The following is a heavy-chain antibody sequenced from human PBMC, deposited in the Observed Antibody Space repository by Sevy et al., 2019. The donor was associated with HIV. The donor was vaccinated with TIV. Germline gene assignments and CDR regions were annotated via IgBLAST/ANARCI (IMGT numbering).Heavy chain of an antibody. J-gene: IGHJ4*02. CDR1: GFTFSDYD. CDR3: ARLFSCGGDCYYLDY. CDR2: MSHDGNYK. Sequence: GGSLRLSCAASGFTFSDYDMHWVRQAPGKGLEWVAVMSHDGNYKNHAESVKVRFTISRDNFKNTLYLKLNSHRVEDTAVYFCARLFSCGGDCYYLDYWGQGAPVTVSS. V-gene: IGHV3-30*04. D-gene: IGHD2-21*02.